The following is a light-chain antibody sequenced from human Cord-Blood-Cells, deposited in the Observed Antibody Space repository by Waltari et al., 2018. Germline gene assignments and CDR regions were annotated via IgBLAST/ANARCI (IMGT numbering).Light chain of an antibody. V-gene: IGLV2-8*01. CDR3: SSYAGSNNYV. CDR2: EVS. J-gene: IGLJ1*01. CDR1: SSDVGGYNY. Sequence: QSALTQPPSASGSPGQSVTISCTGTSSDVGGYNYVSWYQQHPGKAPKLMIYEVSKRPSGVHDRFSGSKSGNTASLTVSGLQAEDEADYYCSSYAGSNNYVLGTGTKVTVL.